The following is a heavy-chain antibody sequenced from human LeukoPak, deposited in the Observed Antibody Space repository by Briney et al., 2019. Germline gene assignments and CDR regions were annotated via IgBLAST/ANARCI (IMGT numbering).Heavy chain of an antibody. Sequence: PGGSLRLSCAASGFTVSSNYMSWVRQAPGKGLEWVSVIYSGGTTYYADSVKGRFTISRDNSKNTLYLQMNNLRAEDTAVYYCARTTTFAPHFDYWGQGTLVTVSS. CDR2: IYSGGTT. D-gene: IGHD1-1*01. CDR3: ARTTTFAPHFDY. J-gene: IGHJ4*02. V-gene: IGHV3-66*01. CDR1: GFTVSSNY.